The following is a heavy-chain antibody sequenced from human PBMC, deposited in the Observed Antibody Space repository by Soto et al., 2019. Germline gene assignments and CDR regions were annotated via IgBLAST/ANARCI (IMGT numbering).Heavy chain of an antibody. CDR3: AKDRSTMRWFDP. J-gene: IGHJ5*02. V-gene: IGHV4-4*07. Sequence: PSESLSLTCAVPRPSVRSYHWSWIRQAAGKGLEWIGRVQMSGTTNYNPSLKTRVTMSLDTPRNEVSLTMTSVTAADTAVYFCAKDRSTMRWFDPWGQGILVTVSS. CDR1: RPSVRSYH. D-gene: IGHD1-1*01. CDR2: VQMSGTT.